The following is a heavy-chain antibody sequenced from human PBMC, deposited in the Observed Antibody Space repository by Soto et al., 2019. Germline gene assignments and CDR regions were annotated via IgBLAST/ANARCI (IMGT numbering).Heavy chain of an antibody. D-gene: IGHD6-6*01. CDR3: ARGTQYSSSSEGFYYGMDV. V-gene: IGHV1-69*13. J-gene: IGHJ6*02. CDR2: IIPIFGTA. Sequence: SVKVSCKASGGTFSSYAISWVRQAPGQGLEWMGGIIPIFGTANYAQKFQGRVTITADASTSTAYMELSRLRSDDTAVYYCARGTQYSSSSEGFYYGMDVWGQGTTVTVSS. CDR1: GGTFSSYA.